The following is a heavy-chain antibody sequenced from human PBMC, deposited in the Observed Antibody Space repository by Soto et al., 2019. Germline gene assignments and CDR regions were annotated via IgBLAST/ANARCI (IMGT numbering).Heavy chain of an antibody. J-gene: IGHJ4*02. CDR2: ISGGGGNT. CDR3: ARVERGITIFGVVIPPFDY. V-gene: IGHV3-23*01. CDR1: EFTCNTYD. Sequence: GGSLRLSCPASEFTCNTYDMTWVRQAPGKGLEWVSGISGGGGNTYYADSVKGRFTISRDNSKNTLYLQMKSLRAEDTAVYYCARVERGITIFGVVIPPFDYWGQGTLVTVSS. D-gene: IGHD3-3*01.